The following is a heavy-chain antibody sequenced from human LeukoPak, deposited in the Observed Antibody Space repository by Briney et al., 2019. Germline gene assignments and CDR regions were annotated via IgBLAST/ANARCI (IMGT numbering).Heavy chain of an antibody. CDR1: GDTFNSNA. J-gene: IGHJ4*02. Sequence: ASVMVSCKASGDTFNSNAFSWVRQAPGQGLEWMGWISPYNGNTNYAQKFQGRVTMTTDTSTITAYMELRSLRSDDTSVYYCARDKCSGGSCYWNFWGQGTLVTVSS. CDR2: ISPYNGNT. V-gene: IGHV1-18*04. CDR3: ARDKCSGGSCYWNF. D-gene: IGHD2-15*01.